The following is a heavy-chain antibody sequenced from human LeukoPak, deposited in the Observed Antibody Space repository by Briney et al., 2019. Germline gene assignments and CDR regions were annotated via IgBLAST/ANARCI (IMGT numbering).Heavy chain of an antibody. CDR3: AKSPLIWFGDLYGMDV. Sequence: GGSLRLSCAASGFTFSSYAMSWVRQAPGKGLEWVSAISGSGGSTYYADSVKGRFTISRDNSKNTLYLQMNSLRAEDTAVYYCAKSPLIWFGDLYGMDVWGQGTTVTVSS. J-gene: IGHJ6*02. D-gene: IGHD3-10*01. CDR1: GFTFSSYA. CDR2: ISGSGGST. V-gene: IGHV3-23*01.